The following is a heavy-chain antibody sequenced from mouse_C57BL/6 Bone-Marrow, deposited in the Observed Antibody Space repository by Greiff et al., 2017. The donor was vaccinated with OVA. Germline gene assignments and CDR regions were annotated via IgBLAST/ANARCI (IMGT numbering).Heavy chain of an antibody. CDR2: IYPGDGDT. CDR1: GYAFSSYW. V-gene: IGHV1-80*01. J-gene: IGHJ1*03. D-gene: IGHD1-1*01. Sequence: VQVVESGAELVKPGASVKISCKASGYAFSSYWMNWVKQRPGKGLEWIGQIYPGDGDTNYNGKFKGKATLTADKSSSTAYMQLSSLTSEDSAVYFCARWGSSTYWYFDVWGTGTTVTVSS. CDR3: ARWGSSTYWYFDV.